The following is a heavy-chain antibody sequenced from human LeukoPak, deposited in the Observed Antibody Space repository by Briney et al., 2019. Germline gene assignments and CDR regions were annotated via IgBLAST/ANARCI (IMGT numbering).Heavy chain of an antibody. CDR2: ISGSGGST. CDR3: ARVGVGDNLRWTFDS. CDR1: GFTFSSYA. D-gene: IGHD1-26*01. V-gene: IGHV3-23*01. Sequence: PGGSLRLSCAASGFTFSSYAMSWVRQAPGKGLEWVSGISGSGGSTNYADSVKGRFTISRDNSKNTLYLQMNSLSAEDTAVYYCARVGVGDNLRWTFDSWRQGTLVTVSS. J-gene: IGHJ4*02.